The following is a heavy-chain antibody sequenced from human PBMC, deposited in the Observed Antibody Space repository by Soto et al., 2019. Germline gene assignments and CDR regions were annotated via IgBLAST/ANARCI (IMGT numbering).Heavy chain of an antibody. CDR3: AKDSPSYYSNYAYYFDY. D-gene: IGHD4-4*01. CDR2: ISGSGGST. Sequence: EVQLLESGGGLVQPGGSLRLSCAASGFTFSSYAMRWVRQAPGKGLEWVSAISGSGGSTYYADSVKGRFTIARDNSKNTLYLQMNSLRAEDTAVYYCAKDSPSYYSNYAYYFDYWGQGTLVTVSS. V-gene: IGHV3-23*01. CDR1: GFTFSSYA. J-gene: IGHJ4*02.